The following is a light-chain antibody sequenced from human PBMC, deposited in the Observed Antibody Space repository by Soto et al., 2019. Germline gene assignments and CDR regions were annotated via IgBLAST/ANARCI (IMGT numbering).Light chain of an antibody. J-gene: IGKJ2*01. CDR2: GAS. V-gene: IGKV3-20*01. Sequence: EIVLTQSPGTLSLSPGERATFSCRASQSISSSYLGWYQQKPGQPPRLLIYGASTRATGIPDRFSGSGSGTEFTLSISRLEPEDFAVYYCQQYGTSLYTFGQGTKLEIK. CDR1: QSISSSY. CDR3: QQYGTSLYT.